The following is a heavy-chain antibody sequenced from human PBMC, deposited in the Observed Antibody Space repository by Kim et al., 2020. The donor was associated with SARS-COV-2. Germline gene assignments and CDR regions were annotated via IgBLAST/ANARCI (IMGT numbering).Heavy chain of an antibody. CDR3: PRWPSTQYDY. CDR2: INHSGTT. CDR1: GESFSGYY. V-gene: IGHV4-34*01. Sequence: SETLSLTCAVSGESFSGYYWTWIRQPPGKGLEWIGEINHSGTTNYNPSLKSRVTISVDTSNNQFSLTLNSVTAADTAVYYCPRWPSTQYDYWDQGALVT. D-gene: IGHD5-12*01. J-gene: IGHJ4*02.